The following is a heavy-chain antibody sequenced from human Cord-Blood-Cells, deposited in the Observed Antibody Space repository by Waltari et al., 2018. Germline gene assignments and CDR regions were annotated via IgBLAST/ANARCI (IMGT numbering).Heavy chain of an antibody. V-gene: IGHV4-34*01. CDR2: INHSGST. J-gene: IGHJ3*02. CDR3: ARGTGVDFWSGYYAFDI. D-gene: IGHD3-3*01. CDR1: GGSFSGYY. Sequence: QVQLQQWGAGLLKPSETLSLTCAVYGGSFSGYYWSWIRQPPGKGLEWIGEINHSGSTNYKPSLKSRVTISVDTSKNQFSLKLGSVTAADTAVYYCARGTGVDFWSGYYAFDIWGQGTMVTVSS.